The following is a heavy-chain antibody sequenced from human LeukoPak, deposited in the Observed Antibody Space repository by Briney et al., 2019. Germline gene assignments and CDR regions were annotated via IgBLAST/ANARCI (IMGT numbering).Heavy chain of an antibody. Sequence: PSETLSLTCAVYGGSFSGYYWSWIRQPPGKGLEWIGEINHSGSTNYNPSLKSRVTISVDTSKNQFSLKLSSVTAADTAVYYCARRVVFGWYLYNWFDPWGQGTLVTVSS. CDR1: GGSFSGYY. V-gene: IGHV4-34*01. D-gene: IGHD6-19*01. CDR3: ARRVVFGWYLYNWFDP. CDR2: INHSGST. J-gene: IGHJ5*02.